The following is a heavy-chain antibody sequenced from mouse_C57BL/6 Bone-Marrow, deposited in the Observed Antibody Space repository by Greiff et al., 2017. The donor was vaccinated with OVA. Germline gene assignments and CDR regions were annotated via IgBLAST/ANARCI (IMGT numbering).Heavy chain of an antibody. CDR1: GYAFSSYW. Sequence: QVQLQQSGAELVKPGASVKISCKASGYAFSSYWMNWVKQRPGKGLEWIGQIYPGDGTTNYNGKFKGKATLTADKSSSTAYMQISSRTAEDSAVYFCARVRWDAYWYFDVWGTGTTVTVSS. CDR2: IYPGDGTT. D-gene: IGHD4-1*01. J-gene: IGHJ1*03. V-gene: IGHV1-80*01. CDR3: ARVRWDAYWYFDV.